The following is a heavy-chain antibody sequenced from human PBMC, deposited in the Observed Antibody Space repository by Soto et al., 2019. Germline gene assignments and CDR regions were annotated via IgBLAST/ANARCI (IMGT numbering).Heavy chain of an antibody. CDR1: GFTFRNFW. CDR2: IKYDGSET. V-gene: IGHV3-7*01. CDR3: AREGYPSDY. D-gene: IGHD5-12*01. J-gene: IGHJ4*02. Sequence: GGSLRLSCAVSGFTFRNFWMSWVRQTPRKGLEWVANIKYDGSETYYVDSVRGRFTISRDNAKNSLYLQMNSLRDEDTAVYYCAREGYPSDYWGPGTLVTGSS.